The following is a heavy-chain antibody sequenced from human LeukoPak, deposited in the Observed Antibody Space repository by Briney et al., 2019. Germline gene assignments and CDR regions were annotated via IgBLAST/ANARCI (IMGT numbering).Heavy chain of an antibody. CDR2: INHSGYT. CDR1: GVSFNNYY. V-gene: IGHV4-34*01. J-gene: IGHJ4*02. D-gene: IGHD4-17*01. CDR3: TRMTTGHDY. Sequence: SSETVSLTCAVSGVSFNNYYWSWVRQTPGKGLEWIGEINHSGYTNVRPSLKSRVTLSIDTFRKQFSLNLRSVTVADTGIYYCTRMTTGHDYWGQGTLVTVST.